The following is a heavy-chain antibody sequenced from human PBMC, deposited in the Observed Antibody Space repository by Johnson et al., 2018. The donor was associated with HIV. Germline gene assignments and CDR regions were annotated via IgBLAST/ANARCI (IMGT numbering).Heavy chain of an antibody. Sequence: QVQLVESGGGFVQRGGSLRFSCAASGFTFSSYDMHWVRQATGKGLEWVAVISYDGSNKYYADYVKGRFTISSDNSKNTLYLQMNSLIAEDTAVYYCAREGQEFNDAFDIWGQGTMVTVSS. CDR2: ISYDGSNK. D-gene: IGHD3-10*01. V-gene: IGHV3-30*03. CDR1: GFTFSSYD. J-gene: IGHJ3*02. CDR3: AREGQEFNDAFDI.